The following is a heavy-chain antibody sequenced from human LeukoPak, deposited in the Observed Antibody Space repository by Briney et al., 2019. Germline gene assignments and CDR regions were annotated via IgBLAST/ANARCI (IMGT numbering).Heavy chain of an antibody. D-gene: IGHD3-10*02. CDR1: GFTFSSYA. J-gene: IGHJ6*04. V-gene: IGHV3-21*01. CDR3: AELGITMIGGV. Sequence: PGGSLRLSCAASGFTFSSYAMSWVRQAPGKGLEWVSSITSSGRYIYYADSVKGRFTISRDNSENSLYLQMDSLTAEDTAVYYCAELGITMIGGVWGKGTTVTISS. CDR2: ITSSGRYI.